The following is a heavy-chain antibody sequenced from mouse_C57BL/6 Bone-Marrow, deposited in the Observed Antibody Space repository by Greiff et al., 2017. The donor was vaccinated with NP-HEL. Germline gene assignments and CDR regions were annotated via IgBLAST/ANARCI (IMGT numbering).Heavy chain of an antibody. CDR2: ISYDGSN. V-gene: IGHV3-6*01. CDR1: GYSITSGYY. Sequence: EVQLQESGPGLVKPSQSLSLTCSVTGYSITSGYYWNWIRQFPGNKLEWMGYISYDGSNNYNPSLQNRISITRDTSKNQFFLKLNSVTTEDTATYYCARDGGAYWGQGTLVTVSA. CDR3: ARDGGAY. J-gene: IGHJ3*01. D-gene: IGHD1-1*02.